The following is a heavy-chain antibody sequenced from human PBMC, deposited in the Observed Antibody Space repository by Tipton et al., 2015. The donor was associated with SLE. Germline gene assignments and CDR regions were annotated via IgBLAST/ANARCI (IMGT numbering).Heavy chain of an antibody. CDR3: ARADYNLWY. Sequence: TLSLTCTVSGAPISSYSYYWSWIRQPAGKGLEWIGRIYSSGSTTYNPSLKSRVTISIDTSKNQLSLKLNSVTAADTAVYYCARADYNLWYWGQGTLVTVSS. J-gene: IGHJ4*02. CDR1: GAPISSYSYY. D-gene: IGHD4-11*01. V-gene: IGHV4-61*02. CDR2: IYSSGST.